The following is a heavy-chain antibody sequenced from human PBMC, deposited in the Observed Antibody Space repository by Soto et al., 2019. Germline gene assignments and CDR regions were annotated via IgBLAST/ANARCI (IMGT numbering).Heavy chain of an antibody. CDR2: IYYSGST. J-gene: IGHJ5*02. CDR3: VSSDSSGFSNNWFDP. D-gene: IGHD3-22*01. CDR1: GGSVSSGSYY. V-gene: IGHV4-61*01. Sequence: SETLSLTCTVSGGSVSSGSYYWSWIRQPPGKGLEWIGYIYYSGSTNYNPSLKSRVTISVDTSKNQFSLKLSSVTAADTAVYYCVSSDSSGFSNNWFDPWGQGTLVTVSS.